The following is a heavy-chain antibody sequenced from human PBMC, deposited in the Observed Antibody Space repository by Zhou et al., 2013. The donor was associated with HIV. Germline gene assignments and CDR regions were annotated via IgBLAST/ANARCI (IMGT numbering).Heavy chain of an antibody. V-gene: IGHV1-69*12. Sequence: HVQLVQSGTEVKKPGSSVKVSCKIFGGNPGGTFTSHPISWVRQAPGQGLEWMGGIIPILRTANYAQKFQGRVTITADELTTTAYMELTNLRSDDTAIYYCAKTYARGWGYSSALDFFDNWGHGTLVTVSS. CDR1: GGTFTSHP. J-gene: IGHJ4*01. D-gene: IGHD6-19*01. CDR2: IIPILRTA. CDR3: AKTYARGWGYSSALDFFDN.